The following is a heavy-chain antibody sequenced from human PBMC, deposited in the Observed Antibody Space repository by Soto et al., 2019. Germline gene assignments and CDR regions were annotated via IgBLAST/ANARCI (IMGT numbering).Heavy chain of an antibody. CDR3: AKTQEPYCSGGSCYGYGPWTMDV. CDR2: ISWNSGSI. CDR1: GFTFDDYA. D-gene: IGHD2-15*01. Sequence: PGGSLRLSCAASGFTFDDYAMHWVRQAPGKGLEWVSGISWNSGSIGYADSVKGRFTISRDNAKNSLYLQMNSLRAEDTALYYCAKTQEPYCSGGSCYGYGPWTMDVWGKGTTVTVSS. V-gene: IGHV3-9*01. J-gene: IGHJ6*04.